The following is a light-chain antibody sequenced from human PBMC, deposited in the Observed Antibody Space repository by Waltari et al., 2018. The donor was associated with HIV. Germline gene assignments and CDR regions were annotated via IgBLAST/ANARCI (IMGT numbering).Light chain of an antibody. CDR1: QSIGVW. CDR3: QEYTTYLGT. CDR2: KAS. V-gene: IGKV1-5*03. J-gene: IGKJ1*01. Sequence: DIQMTQSPSTLSASVGDTVTITCRASQSIGVWLAWYQQKPGKAPKFLISKASSLESGVASRFSGSGAATEFTLTISSLQPYDFATYFCQEYTTYLGTFGQGTKVEIK.